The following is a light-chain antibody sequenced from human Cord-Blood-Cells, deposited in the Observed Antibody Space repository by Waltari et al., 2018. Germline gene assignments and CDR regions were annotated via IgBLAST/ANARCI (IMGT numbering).Light chain of an antibody. J-gene: IGKJ2*01. Sequence: DIQMTQSPSSLSASVGDRVTITCQASQDISNYLNWYQQKPGKAPKLLIYDASNLETCVPSRFSGSGSWTDFTFTISSLQPEDIATYYCQQYDNLPTYTFGQGTKLEIK. CDR1: QDISNY. CDR3: QQYDNLPTYT. V-gene: IGKV1-33*01. CDR2: DAS.